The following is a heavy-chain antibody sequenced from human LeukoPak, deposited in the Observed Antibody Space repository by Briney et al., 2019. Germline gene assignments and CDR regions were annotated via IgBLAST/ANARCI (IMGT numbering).Heavy chain of an antibody. Sequence: SETLSLTCAVYGGSFSGYYWSWIRQPPGKGLEWIGEINHSGSTNYNPSLKSRVTISVDTSKNQFSLKLSSVTAADTAVYYCARGPYDYGSGSPPDYWGQGTLVTVSS. V-gene: IGHV4-34*01. CDR2: INHSGST. J-gene: IGHJ4*02. CDR3: ARGPYDYGSGSPPDY. CDR1: GGSFSGYY. D-gene: IGHD3-10*01.